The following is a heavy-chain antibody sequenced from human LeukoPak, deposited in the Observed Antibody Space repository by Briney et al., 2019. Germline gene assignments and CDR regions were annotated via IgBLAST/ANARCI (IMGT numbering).Heavy chain of an antibody. CDR2: LSKSGNT. CDR1: GGSISSYY. J-gene: IGHJ3*02. V-gene: IGHV4-59*01. D-gene: IGHD3-9*01. Sequence: SETLSLTCTVSGGSISSYYWSWIRLPPGKGLEWIGYLSKSGNTNYSPSLKSRVTIFGDTSKNQFSLKLSSVTAADTAMYYCARARYVNSFYAFDIWGQGTLVTVSS. CDR3: ARARYVNSFYAFDI.